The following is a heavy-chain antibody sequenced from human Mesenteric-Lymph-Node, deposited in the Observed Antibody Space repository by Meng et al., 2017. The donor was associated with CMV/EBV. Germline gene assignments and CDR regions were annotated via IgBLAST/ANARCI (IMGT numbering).Heavy chain of an antibody. CDR1: GFSFRRFG. CDR3: AKHRARVGATSLDY. Sequence: SGFSFRRFGMHWVRQAPGKGLEWVAVIWYDGSNKYYADSVKGRFTISRDNSKSTFFLQMNSLRAGDTAKYYCAKHRARVGATSLDYWGQGTLVTVSS. V-gene: IGHV3-33*06. J-gene: IGHJ4*02. D-gene: IGHD1-26*01. CDR2: IWYDGSNK.